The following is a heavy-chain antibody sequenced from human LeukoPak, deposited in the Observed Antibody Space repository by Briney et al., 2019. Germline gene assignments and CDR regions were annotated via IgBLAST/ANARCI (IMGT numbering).Heavy chain of an antibody. J-gene: IGHJ4*02. CDR3: ARDPDWGHYFDY. CDR2: IYTSGST. CDR1: GGSISSGSYY. D-gene: IGHD7-27*01. Sequence: SQTLSLTCTVSGGSISSGSYYWRWIRQPAGKGLEWIGRIYTSGSTNYNPSLRSRVTLSVDTSKNQFSLKLSSVTAADTAVYYCARDPDWGHYFDYWGQGTLVTVSS. V-gene: IGHV4-61*02.